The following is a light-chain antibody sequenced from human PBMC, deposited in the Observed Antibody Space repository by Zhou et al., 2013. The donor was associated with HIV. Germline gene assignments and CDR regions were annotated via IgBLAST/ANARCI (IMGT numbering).Light chain of an antibody. V-gene: IGKV1-17*01. Sequence: DIQMTQSPSSLSASVGDRVTITCRASQNINNYLNWYQQKLGEAPKLLIYGASTLQSGVPSRFSGSGSGTEFTLTISSLQPDDFATYYCQQYNSFSPWTFGQGTKVEIK. CDR3: QQYNSFSPWT. CDR2: GAS. J-gene: IGKJ1*01. CDR1: QNINNY.